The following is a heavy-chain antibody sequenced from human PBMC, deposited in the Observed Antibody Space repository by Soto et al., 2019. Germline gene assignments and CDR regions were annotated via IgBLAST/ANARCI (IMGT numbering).Heavy chain of an antibody. J-gene: IGHJ4*02. V-gene: IGHV3-66*01. CDR3: ARAHPFRYCSGGSCYSSSFDY. CDR2: MYSGGST. Sequence: WGSLSLSCSACGFPLNSNYMSWVRQAPGKGREWGSVMYSGGSTYYAASVKGRFTISRDNSKNTLYLQMHSLRAEATAVYYCARAHPFRYCSGGSCYSSSFDYWGQGTLVTVSS. D-gene: IGHD2-15*01. CDR1: GFPLNSNY.